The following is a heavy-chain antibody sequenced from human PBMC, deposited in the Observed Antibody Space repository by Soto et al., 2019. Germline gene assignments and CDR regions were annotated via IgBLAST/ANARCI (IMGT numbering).Heavy chain of an antibody. CDR2: ISYDGSNK. J-gene: IGHJ4*02. CDR3: ARDGSYYFDY. Sequence: QVQLVESGGGVVQPGRSLRLSCAASGFTLSSYAMHWVRQAPGKGLEWVAVISYDGSNKYYADSVKGRFTISRDNSKNTLYLQMNSLRAEDTAVYYCARDGSYYFDYWGQGTLVTVSS. CDR1: GFTLSSYA. V-gene: IGHV3-30-3*01.